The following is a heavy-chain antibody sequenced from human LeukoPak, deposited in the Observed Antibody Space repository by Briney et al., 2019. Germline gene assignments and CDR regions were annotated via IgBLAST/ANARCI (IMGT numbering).Heavy chain of an antibody. V-gene: IGHV1-18*04. D-gene: IGHD4-17*01. CDR3: ARVWHGDYVNWFDP. CDR2: ISAYNGNT. CDR1: GYNFSDYY. Sequence: ASVKVSCKASGYNFSDYYLHWVRQAPGQGLEWMGWISAYNGNTNYAQKLQGRVTMTTDTSTSTAYMELRSLRSDDTAVYYCARVWHGDYVNWFDPWGQGTLVTVSS. J-gene: IGHJ5*02.